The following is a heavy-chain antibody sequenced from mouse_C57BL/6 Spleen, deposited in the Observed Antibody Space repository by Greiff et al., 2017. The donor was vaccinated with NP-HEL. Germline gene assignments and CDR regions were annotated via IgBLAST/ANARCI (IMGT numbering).Heavy chain of an antibody. CDR2: IDPETGGT. D-gene: IGHD2-10*01. CDR3: TRPSYSSFAY. V-gene: IGHV1-15*01. J-gene: IGHJ3*01. Sequence: VQLQESGAELVRPGASVTLSCKASGYTFTDYEMHWVKQTPVHGLEWIGAIDPETGGTAYNQKFKGKAILTADKSSSTAYMELRSLTSEDSAVYYCTRPSYSSFAYWGQGTLVTVSA. CDR1: GYTFTDYE.